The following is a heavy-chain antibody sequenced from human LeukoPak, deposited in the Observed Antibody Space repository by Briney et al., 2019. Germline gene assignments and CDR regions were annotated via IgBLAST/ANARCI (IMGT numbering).Heavy chain of an antibody. D-gene: IGHD2-2*01. CDR2: ISYDGSNK. Sequence: GRSLRLSCAASGFTFSSYGMHWVRQAPGKGLEWVAVISYDGSNKYYADSVKGRFTISRDNSKNTLYLQMNSLRAEDTAVYYCAKDSKPAYCSSISCYGWQFDYWGQGTLVTVSS. CDR3: AKDSKPAYCSSISCYGWQFDY. V-gene: IGHV3-30*18. J-gene: IGHJ4*02. CDR1: GFTFSSYG.